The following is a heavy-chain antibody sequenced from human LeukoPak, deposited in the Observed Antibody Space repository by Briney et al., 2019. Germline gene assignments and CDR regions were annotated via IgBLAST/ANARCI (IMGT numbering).Heavy chain of an antibody. CDR2: MNPNSGST. J-gene: IGHJ4*02. V-gene: IGHV1-8*01. CDR3: ASGVTASSSSYYFDY. D-gene: IGHD6-6*01. Sequence: ASVTVSCKASGHTFTSYDFNWLRQATGHGREGMGWMNPNSGSTGYAKKFQGRVTITRDTSKSTAYLELGSLRSEDTAVYYCASGVTASSSSYYFDYWGQGTLVTVSS. CDR1: GHTFTSYD.